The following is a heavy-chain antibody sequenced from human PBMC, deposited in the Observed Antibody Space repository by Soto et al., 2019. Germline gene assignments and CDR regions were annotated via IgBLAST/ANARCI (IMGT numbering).Heavy chain of an antibody. CDR2: ISGSGGST. CDR3: AKDQDSNYAQAYYYGMDV. V-gene: IGHV3-23*01. Sequence: PGGSLRLSCAASGFTFSSYAMCWVRQAPGKGLEWVSAISGSGGSTYYADSVKGRFTISRDQSKNTLYLPMNRLIAEDTAVYYCAKDQDSNYAQAYYYGMDVWGQGTTVTVSS. J-gene: IGHJ6*02. CDR1: GFTFSSYA. D-gene: IGHD4-4*01.